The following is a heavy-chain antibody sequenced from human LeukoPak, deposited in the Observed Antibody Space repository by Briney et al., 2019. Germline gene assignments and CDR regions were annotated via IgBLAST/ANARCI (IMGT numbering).Heavy chain of an antibody. D-gene: IGHD3-10*01. CDR3: ARDRPHFYYGSGSYYPREDAFDI. CDR1: GYTFTSYG. V-gene: IGHV1-18*01. Sequence: ASVKVSCKASGYTFTSYGISWVRQAPGQGLEWMGWISAYNGNTNYAQKLQGRVTMATDTSTSTAYMELRSLRSDDTAVYYCARDRPHFYYGSGSYYPREDAFDIWGQGTMVTVSS. J-gene: IGHJ3*02. CDR2: ISAYNGNT.